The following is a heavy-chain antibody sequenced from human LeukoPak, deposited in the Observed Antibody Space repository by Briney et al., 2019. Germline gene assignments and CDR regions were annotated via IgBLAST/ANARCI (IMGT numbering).Heavy chain of an antibody. CDR3: ARGRGYRSYYYYMDV. CDR2: INHSGST. J-gene: IGHJ6*03. Sequence: SETLSLTCSVSGGSFSGYYWSWIRQPPGKGLEWIGEINHSGSTNYNPSLKSRVTISVDTSKNQFSLKLSSVTAADTAVYYCARGRGYRSYYYYMDVWGKGTTVTVSS. CDR1: GGSFSGYY. D-gene: IGHD3-16*02. V-gene: IGHV4-34*01.